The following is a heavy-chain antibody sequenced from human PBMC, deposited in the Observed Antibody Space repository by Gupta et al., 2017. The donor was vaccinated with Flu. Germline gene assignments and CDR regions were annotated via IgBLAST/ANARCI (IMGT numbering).Heavy chain of an antibody. V-gene: IGHV3-74*03. J-gene: IGHJ4*02. Sequence: EVQLVESGGGLVQPGGALRLSCAASGFTFSGSYLQWVRQAPGKGLVLVSRINPDGSSTTYADSVKGRFTISRDNAKNTLYLQMNSLGADDTAVYYYATVTTGCWGQGTLVTVSS. CDR3: ATVTTGC. D-gene: IGHD4-17*01. CDR1: GFTFSGSY. CDR2: INPDGSST.